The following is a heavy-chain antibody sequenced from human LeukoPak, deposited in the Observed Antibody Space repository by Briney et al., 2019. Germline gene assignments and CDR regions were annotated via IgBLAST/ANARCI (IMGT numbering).Heavy chain of an antibody. CDR1: GFTLSSYS. Sequence: GGSLRLSCAASGFTLSSYSMNWVRQAPGKGLEWVSSISSSSSYIYYADSVKGRFTISRDNAKNSLYLQMNSLRAEDTAVYYCARDFSGSYYPSTTGYGMDVWGQGTTVTVSS. CDR2: ISSSSSYI. CDR3: ARDFSGSYYPSTTGYGMDV. J-gene: IGHJ6*02. V-gene: IGHV3-21*01. D-gene: IGHD1-26*01.